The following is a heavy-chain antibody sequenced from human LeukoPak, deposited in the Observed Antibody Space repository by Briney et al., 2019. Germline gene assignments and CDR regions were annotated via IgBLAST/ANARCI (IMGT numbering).Heavy chain of an antibody. CDR1: GFTFSSHA. V-gene: IGHV3-30-3*01. CDR3: ARDWNLDV. J-gene: IGHJ6*02. CDR2: MSYDGSKI. D-gene: IGHD1-1*01. Sequence: PGRSLTLSCAASGFTFSSHALHWVRQAPGKGLEWVAFMSYDGSKIYYADSVKGRFTISRDNSKNTLYLQMNSLKAEDTAAYSCARDWNLDVWGQGTTVTVSS.